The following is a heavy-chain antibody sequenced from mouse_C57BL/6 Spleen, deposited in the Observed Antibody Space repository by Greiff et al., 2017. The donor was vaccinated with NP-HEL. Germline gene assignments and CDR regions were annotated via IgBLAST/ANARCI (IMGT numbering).Heavy chain of an antibody. D-gene: IGHD2-1*01. CDR2: IRHKANGYTS. Sequence: EVQLVESGGGLVQPGGSLSLSCAASGFTFTGYYMSWVRQPPGKALEWLGFIRHKANGYTSEYSASVKGRFTISRDNSRSILYLQMSALRAEDTATYYGARWGYGNYVYYFDYWGQGTTLTVSS. CDR3: ARWGYGNYVYYFDY. V-gene: IGHV7-3*01. J-gene: IGHJ2*01. CDR1: GFTFTGYY.